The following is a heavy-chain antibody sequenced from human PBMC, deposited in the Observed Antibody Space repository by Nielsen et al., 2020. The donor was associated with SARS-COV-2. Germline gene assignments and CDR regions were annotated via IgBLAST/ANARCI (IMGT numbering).Heavy chain of an antibody. Sequence: SVKVSCKASGYTFTSYYMHWVRQAPGQGLEWMGGIIPIFGTANYAQKFQGRVTITADESTSTAYMELSSLRSEDAAVYYCAREGIAQAGGPPQIDYWGQGTLVTVSS. CDR3: AREGIAQAGGPPQIDY. J-gene: IGHJ4*02. D-gene: IGHD6-13*01. CDR1: GYTFTSYY. V-gene: IGHV1-69*13. CDR2: IIPIFGTA.